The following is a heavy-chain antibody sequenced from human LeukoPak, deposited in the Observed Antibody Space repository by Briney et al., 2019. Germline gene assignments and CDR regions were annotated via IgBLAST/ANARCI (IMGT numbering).Heavy chain of an antibody. CDR2: ISSSSSYI. CDR1: GFTFSNYS. Sequence: PGGSLRLSCAASGFTFSNYSMNWVRQAPGKGLEWVSFISSSSSYIYYADSVKGRFTISRDNAKNSLYLQMNSLRAEDTAVYYCARDSETTVTIWYFDLWGRGTLVTVSS. V-gene: IGHV3-21*01. J-gene: IGHJ2*01. D-gene: IGHD4-17*01. CDR3: ARDSETTVTIWYFDL.